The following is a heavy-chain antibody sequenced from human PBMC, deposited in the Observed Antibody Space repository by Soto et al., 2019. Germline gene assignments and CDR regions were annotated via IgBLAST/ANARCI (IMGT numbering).Heavy chain of an antibody. Sequence: NPGGSLRLSCAASGFTFTRYSMNWVRQAPGKGLEWVSSISSSNTYIYYAESVKGRFTISRDNAKNSLYLQLNSLRAEDTAVYYCAKDSPYSSGELRPGGAFDIWGQGTMVTVSS. D-gene: IGHD6-19*01. CDR3: AKDSPYSSGELRPGGAFDI. CDR1: GFTFTRYS. CDR2: ISSSNTYI. V-gene: IGHV3-21*01. J-gene: IGHJ3*02.